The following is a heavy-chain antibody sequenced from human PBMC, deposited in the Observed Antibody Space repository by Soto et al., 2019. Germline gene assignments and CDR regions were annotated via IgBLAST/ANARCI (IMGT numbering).Heavy chain of an antibody. Sequence: SETLSLTCTVSRGSISSSSYYWGWIRQPPGKGLEWIGRIYYSGSTYYNPSLKSRVTISVDTSKNQFSLKLSSVTAADTAVYYCARETTGGYSYGRDAFDIWGQGTMVTVSS. CDR1: RGSISSSSYY. CDR3: ARETTGGYSYGRDAFDI. CDR2: IYYSGST. J-gene: IGHJ3*02. V-gene: IGHV4-39*07. D-gene: IGHD5-18*01.